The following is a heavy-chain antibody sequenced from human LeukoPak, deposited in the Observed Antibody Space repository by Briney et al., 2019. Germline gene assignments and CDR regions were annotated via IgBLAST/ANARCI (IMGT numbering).Heavy chain of an antibody. CDR3: AREPGHYDILGPGWFDP. J-gene: IGHJ5*02. D-gene: IGHD3-9*01. CDR2: IYYSGST. Sequence: SETLSLTCTVSGGSISSGSYYWGWIRQPPGKGLEWIGSIYYSGSTYYNPSLKSRVTISVDTSKNQFSLKLSSVTAADTAVYYCAREPGHYDILGPGWFDPWGQGTLVTVSS. V-gene: IGHV4-39*07. CDR1: GGSISSGSYY.